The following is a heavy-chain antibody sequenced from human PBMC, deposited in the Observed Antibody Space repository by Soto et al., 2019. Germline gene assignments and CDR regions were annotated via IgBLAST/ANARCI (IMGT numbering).Heavy chain of an antibody. CDR2: IWYDGSNK. V-gene: IGHV3-33*01. CDR1: GFTFSSYG. CDR3: AIDRERSSSWYYYYYYGMDV. Sequence: GGSLRLSCAASGFTFSSYGMHWVRQAPGKGLEWVAVIWYDGSNKYYADSVKGRFTISRDNSKNTLYLQMNSLRAEDTAVYYCAIDRERSSSWYYYYYYGMDVRGQGTTVTVSS. D-gene: IGHD6-13*01. J-gene: IGHJ6*02.